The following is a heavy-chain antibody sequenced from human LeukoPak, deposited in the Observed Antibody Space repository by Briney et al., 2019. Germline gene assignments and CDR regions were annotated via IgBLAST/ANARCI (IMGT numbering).Heavy chain of an antibody. J-gene: IGHJ4*02. D-gene: IGHD2-15*01. Sequence: PSETLSLTCTVSGVSVSSGSYYWSWVRQAPGKGLEWVSAIIDVGDTYYADSVKGRFTIYRDYSRNTLYLQMNSLRAEDTATYYCAKDYCRGGNCPFPFFDSWGQGTLVAVSS. CDR2: IIDVGDT. V-gene: IGHV3-23*01. CDR1: GVSVSSGSYY. CDR3: AKDYCRGGNCPFPFFDS.